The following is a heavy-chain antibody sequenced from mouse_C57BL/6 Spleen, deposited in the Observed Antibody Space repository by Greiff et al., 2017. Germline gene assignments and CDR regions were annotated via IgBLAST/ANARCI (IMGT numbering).Heavy chain of an antibody. Sequence: QVTLKVSGPGILQPSQTLSLTCSFSGFSLSTFGLGVGWIRQPSGKGQEWLAHIWWDDDKYYNPALKSRLTISKDTSKNQVFLKIANVDTADTATYYCARMGDYDGYYAMDYWGQGTSVTVSS. CDR3: ARMGDYDGYYAMDY. D-gene: IGHD2-4*01. CDR2: IWWDDDK. CDR1: GFSLSTFGLG. V-gene: IGHV8-8*01. J-gene: IGHJ4*01.